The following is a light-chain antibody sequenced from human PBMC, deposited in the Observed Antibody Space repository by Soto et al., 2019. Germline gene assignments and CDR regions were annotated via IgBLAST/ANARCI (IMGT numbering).Light chain of an antibody. CDR2: GAS. Sequence: EIVLTQSPGTLSLSPGERATLSCRASQSVRSSYLAWYQQKPGQAPRLLIYGASSRATGIPDRFSGSGSGTDFALTISRLEPEDFAVYYCQHYGSPWTFGQGTKVEI. CDR1: QSVRSSY. CDR3: QHYGSPWT. J-gene: IGKJ1*01. V-gene: IGKV3-20*01.